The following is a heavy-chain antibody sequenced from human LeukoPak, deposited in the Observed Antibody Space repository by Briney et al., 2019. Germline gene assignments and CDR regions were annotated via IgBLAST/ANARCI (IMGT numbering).Heavy chain of an antibody. CDR2: IYTSGST. Sequence: PSQTLSLTCTVSGGSISSGSYYWSWIRQPAGTGLEWIGRIYTSGSTNYNPSLKSRVTISVDTSKNQFSLKLSSVTAADTAVHYCARGGYCSSTSCYTYNWFDPWGQGTLVTASS. CDR1: GGSISSGSYY. V-gene: IGHV4-61*02. J-gene: IGHJ5*02. CDR3: ARGGYCSSTSCYTYNWFDP. D-gene: IGHD2-2*02.